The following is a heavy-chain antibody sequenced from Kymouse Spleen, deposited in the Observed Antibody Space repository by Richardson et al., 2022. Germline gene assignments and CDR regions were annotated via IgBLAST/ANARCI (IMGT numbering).Heavy chain of an antibody. CDR1: GFTFSSYW. J-gene: IGHJ6*02. CDR3: ARDRYDFWSGYYTRYYYYGMDV. V-gene: IGHV3-7*01. CDR2: IKQDGSEK. D-gene: IGHD3-3*01. Sequence: EVQLVESGGGLVQPGGSLRLSCAASGFTFSSYWMSWVRQAPGKGLEWVANIKQDGSEKYYVDSVKGRFTISRDNAKNSLYLQMNSLRAEDTAVYYCARDRYDFWSGYYTRYYYYGMDVWGQGTTVTVSS.